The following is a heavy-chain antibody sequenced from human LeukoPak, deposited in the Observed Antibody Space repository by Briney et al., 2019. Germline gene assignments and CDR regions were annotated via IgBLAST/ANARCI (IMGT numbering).Heavy chain of an antibody. CDR2: MYLSGTT. CDR3: ARVPRYCGGDCLGPYDAFDI. J-gene: IGHJ3*02. CDR1: GDSINSLDL. Sequence: KASETLSLTCTVSGDSINSLDLWSWVRQPPGQGLEWIGEMYLSGTTHSNPSVKSRVTISIDKSKNQFFLNLSSVTAADTAVYYCARVPRYCGGDCLGPYDAFDIWGQGTMVTVSS. V-gene: IGHV4-4*02. D-gene: IGHD2-21*02.